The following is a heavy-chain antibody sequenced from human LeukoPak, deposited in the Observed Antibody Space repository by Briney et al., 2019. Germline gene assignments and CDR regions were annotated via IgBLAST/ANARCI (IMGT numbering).Heavy chain of an antibody. CDR1: GGTFSSYA. CDR3: ARDVMDIQLYGDYSHFDY. J-gene: IGHJ4*02. V-gene: IGHV1-69*04. D-gene: IGHD4-17*01. CDR2: IIPILGIA. Sequence: ASVKVSCKASGGTFSSYAISWVRQAPGQGLEWMGRIIPILGIANYAQKFQGRVTITADKSTSTAYMELSSLRSEDTAVYYCARDVMDIQLYGDYSHFDYWGQGTLVTVSS.